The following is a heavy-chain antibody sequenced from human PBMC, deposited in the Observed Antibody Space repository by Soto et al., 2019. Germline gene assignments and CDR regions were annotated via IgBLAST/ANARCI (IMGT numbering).Heavy chain of an antibody. CDR2: ISAYNGNT. V-gene: IGHV1-18*01. D-gene: IGHD2-8*01. CDR3: ARDPVVLMVYAPVNFDY. Sequence: QVQLVQSGAEVKKPGASVKVSCKASGYTFTSYGISWVRQAPGQGLEWMGWISAYNGNTNYAQKLQGRVTMTTDTSTSTAYMELRSLIYDDTAAYYCARDPVVLMVYAPVNFDYWGQGTLVTVSS. J-gene: IGHJ4*02. CDR1: GYTFTSYG.